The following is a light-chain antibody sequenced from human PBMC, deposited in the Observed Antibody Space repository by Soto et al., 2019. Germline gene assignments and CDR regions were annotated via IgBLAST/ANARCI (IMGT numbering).Light chain of an antibody. CDR3: LQRSKWPLT. CDR1: QSVSNY. J-gene: IGKJ4*01. V-gene: IGKV3-11*01. Sequence: EIVLTQSPATLSLSPGERATLSCRASQSVSNYLAWYQQKPGQAPRLFIYDASSRATGIQARFSGSGSGTDVTLTISSLEPEYFAVYCGLQRSKWPLTFGGGPKVEIK. CDR2: DAS.